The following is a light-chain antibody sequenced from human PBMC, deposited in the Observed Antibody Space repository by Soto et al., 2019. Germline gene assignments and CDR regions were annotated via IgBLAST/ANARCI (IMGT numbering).Light chain of an antibody. V-gene: IGKV1-5*03. Sequence: DIQMTQSPSTLSASVGDRVTITCRASQSISDWLAWYQQKPGKAPYLLIYKASNLESGVPSRFSGSGSGTEFTLTISSLQPDDFATYYRQQHNDYPITFGQGTRLE. CDR1: QSISDW. J-gene: IGKJ5*01. CDR2: KAS. CDR3: QQHNDYPIT.